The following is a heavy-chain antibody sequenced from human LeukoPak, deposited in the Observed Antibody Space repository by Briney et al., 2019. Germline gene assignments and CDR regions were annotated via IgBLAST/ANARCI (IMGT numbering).Heavy chain of an antibody. CDR3: ARVPTTVTNQIDY. Sequence: GESLKVSCKGSGYSFTSYWIGWVRQMPGKGLEWMGIIYPGDSDTRYSPSFQGQVTISADKSISTAYLQWSSLKASDTAMYYCARVPTTVTNQIDYWGQGTLVTVSS. J-gene: IGHJ4*02. CDR2: IYPGDSDT. D-gene: IGHD4-17*01. CDR1: GYSFTSYW. V-gene: IGHV5-51*01.